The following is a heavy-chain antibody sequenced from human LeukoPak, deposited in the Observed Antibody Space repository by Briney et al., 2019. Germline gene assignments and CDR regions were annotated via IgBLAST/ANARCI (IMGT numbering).Heavy chain of an antibody. J-gene: IGHJ4*02. V-gene: IGHV3-7*03. CDR1: GFTFSSYW. D-gene: IGHD2-8*02. CDR3: ATYRQVLLPFES. CDR2: MKQDGSEK. Sequence: GGSLRLSCAASGFTFSSYWMSWVRQAPGKGLEWVANMKQDGSEKYYVDSVKGRFTISRDNAKNSLCLQMNSLRAEDTAIYYCATYRQVLLPFESWGQGTLVTVSS.